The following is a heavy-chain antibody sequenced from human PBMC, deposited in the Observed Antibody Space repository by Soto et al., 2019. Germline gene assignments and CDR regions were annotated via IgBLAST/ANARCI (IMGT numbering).Heavy chain of an antibody. CDR2: INVGNGNT. Sequence: QVQVVQSGAEVKKPGASVKVSCKASGYTFSSYAMHWVRQAHGQRLEWMGWINVGNGNTNYSQKFQGRVTITRDITASTAYMDLSSRRAEDTAVYYCARGIAPYYYGSGSYLDYWGQGTLVTVSS. J-gene: IGHJ4*02. CDR1: GYTFSSYA. D-gene: IGHD3-10*01. CDR3: ARGIAPYYYGSGSYLDY. V-gene: IGHV1-3*01.